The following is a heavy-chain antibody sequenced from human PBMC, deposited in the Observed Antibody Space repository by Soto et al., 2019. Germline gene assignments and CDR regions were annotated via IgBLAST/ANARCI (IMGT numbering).Heavy chain of an antibody. CDR2: IYYSGST. Sequence: PSETLSLTCTVSGGSISSSSYYWGWIRQPPGKGLEWIGSIYYSGSTYYNPSLKSRVTISVDTSKNQFSLKLSSVTAADTAVYYCARRGTEWYFDLWGRGTLVTVSS. CDR1: GGSISSSSYY. J-gene: IGHJ2*01. CDR3: ARRGTEWYFDL. V-gene: IGHV4-39*01.